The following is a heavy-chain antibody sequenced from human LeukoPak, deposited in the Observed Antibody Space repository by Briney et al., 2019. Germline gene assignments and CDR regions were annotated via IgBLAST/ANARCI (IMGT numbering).Heavy chain of an antibody. V-gene: IGHV3-48*04. J-gene: IGHJ4*02. Sequence: GGCLRLSSAASGFTFSTYSMNWVRQAPGKGLDWVSYISSSSSAIYYADSVKGRFTISRDNAKNSLYLQMNSLRAEDTAMYYCARPASTSPLGYWGQGTLVTVSS. CDR2: ISSSSSAI. CDR3: ARPASTSPLGY. CDR1: GFTFSTYS. D-gene: IGHD2-15*01.